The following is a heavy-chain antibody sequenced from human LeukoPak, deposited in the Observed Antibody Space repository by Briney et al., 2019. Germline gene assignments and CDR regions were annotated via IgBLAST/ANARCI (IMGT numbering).Heavy chain of an antibody. V-gene: IGHV4-34*01. CDR1: GGSFSGYY. CDR3: ARAKKRYFAWADY. Sequence: SETLSLTCAVYGGSFSGYYWSWIRQPPGKGLEWMGEINHSGSSNYNPSLKSRVTLSVATSKNQFSLKLSSVTAADTAVYYCARAKKRYFAWADYWGQGTLVTVSS. D-gene: IGHD3-9*01. CDR2: INHSGSS. J-gene: IGHJ4*02.